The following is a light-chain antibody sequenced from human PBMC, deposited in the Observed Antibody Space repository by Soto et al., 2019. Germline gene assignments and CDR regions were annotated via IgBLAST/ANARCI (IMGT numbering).Light chain of an antibody. J-gene: IGKJ5*01. CDR3: QQTYTTLT. CDR1: QSINTY. CDR2: TAS. Sequence: IQMTQSPSSLSVSVGYRVTITCRASQSINTYVNWYQHKPGKAPKLLIHTASSLQSGVPSRFSGSGSGTDFTLTIYSLQPEDFATYYCQQTYTTLTIGQGTRLEI. V-gene: IGKV1-39*01.